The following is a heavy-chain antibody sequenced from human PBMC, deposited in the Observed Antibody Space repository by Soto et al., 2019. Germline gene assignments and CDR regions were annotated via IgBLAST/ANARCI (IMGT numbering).Heavy chain of an antibody. D-gene: IGHD3-9*01. J-gene: IGHJ5*02. CDR3: ARVRYFAPDP. V-gene: IGHV4-61*01. Sequence: SETLSLTCTVSGASLTIGNHYWSWIRQPPGKGLEWIGYISHSAITNYNPSFESRVTISADMAKNEFSLKLSSVTAADTAMYFCARVRYFAPDPWGQGTLVTVSS. CDR1: GASLTIGNHY. CDR2: ISHSAIT.